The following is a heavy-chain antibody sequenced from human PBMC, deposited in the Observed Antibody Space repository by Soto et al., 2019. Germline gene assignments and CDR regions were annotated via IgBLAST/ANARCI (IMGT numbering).Heavy chain of an antibody. Sequence: LSLTCTVSGGSISSYYWSWIRQPPGKGLEWIGYIYYSGSTNYNPSLKSRVTISVDTSKNQFSLKLSSVTAADTAVYYCARDQRIAAYNWFDPWGQGTLVTVS. V-gene: IGHV4-59*01. J-gene: IGHJ5*02. D-gene: IGHD6-6*01. CDR1: GGSISSYY. CDR2: IYYSGST. CDR3: ARDQRIAAYNWFDP.